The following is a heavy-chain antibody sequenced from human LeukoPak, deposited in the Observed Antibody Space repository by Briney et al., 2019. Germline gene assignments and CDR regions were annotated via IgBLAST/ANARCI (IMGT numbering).Heavy chain of an antibody. D-gene: IGHD1-26*01. V-gene: IGHV3-23*01. Sequence: GGSLRLSCAASGFTLSTYAMRWVRQAPGKGLEWVSTISGSGAGTYYADSVKGRFTISRDNSKNTLYLQMNSLRAEDTAVYYCAKEQSSKGFFDYWGQGTLVTVSS. CDR3: AKEQSSKGFFDY. J-gene: IGHJ4*02. CDR2: ISGSGAGT. CDR1: GFTLSTYA.